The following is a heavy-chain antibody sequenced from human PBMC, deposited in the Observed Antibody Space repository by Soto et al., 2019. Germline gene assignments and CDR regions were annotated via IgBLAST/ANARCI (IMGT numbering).Heavy chain of an antibody. V-gene: IGHV4-31*03. Sequence: PSATLSLTCTVSGDSIGSSVYYWSWFRQHPVKGLEWIGNIYDSVTTHYNPSLKSRVSISEDTSKNQFSLKLISVTAADTAVYYCAGVAAAAYNYGRDVWGQGTTVS. CDR1: GDSIGSSVYY. CDR3: AGVAAAAYNYGRDV. D-gene: IGHD2-2*01. CDR2: IYDSVTT. J-gene: IGHJ6*02.